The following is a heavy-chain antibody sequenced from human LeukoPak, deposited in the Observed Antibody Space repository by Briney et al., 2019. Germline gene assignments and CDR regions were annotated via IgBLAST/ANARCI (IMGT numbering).Heavy chain of an antibody. V-gene: IGHV4-4*02. Sequence: SETLSLTCAVSGGSISSSNWWSWVRQPPGKGLEWIGEIYHSGSTNYNPSLKSRVTISVDKSKNQFSLKLSSVTAADTAVYYYAREPGIAVAGAHYGMDVWGKGTTVTVSS. J-gene: IGHJ6*04. D-gene: IGHD6-19*01. CDR2: IYHSGST. CDR1: GGSISSSNW. CDR3: AREPGIAVAGAHYGMDV.